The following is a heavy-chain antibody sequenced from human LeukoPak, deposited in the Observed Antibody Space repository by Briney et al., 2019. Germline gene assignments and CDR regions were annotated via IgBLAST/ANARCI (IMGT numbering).Heavy chain of an antibody. CDR1: GGSISSGDYY. CDR2: IYYSGST. D-gene: IGHD3-10*01. J-gene: IGHJ4*02. CDR3: ASITMVRGVIIGFDY. Sequence: SETLSLTCAVSGGSISSGDYYWSWIRQPPGKGLEWIGYIYYSGSTYYNPSLKSRVTISVDTSTNQFSLKLSSVTAADTAVYYCASITMVRGVIIGFDYWGQGTLVTVSS. V-gene: IGHV4-30-4*01.